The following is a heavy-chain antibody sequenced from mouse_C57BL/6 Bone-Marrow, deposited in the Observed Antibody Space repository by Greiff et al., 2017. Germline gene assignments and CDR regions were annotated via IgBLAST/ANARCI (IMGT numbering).Heavy chain of an antibody. Sequence: EVKLMESGGGLVKPGGSLKLSCAASGFTFSSYAMSWVRQTPEKRLEWVATISAGGSYTYYHDNVKGRFTISRDNAKNNLYLHMSLLKSEDTAMYYCARYYYGSSRWYFDVWGTGTTVTVSS. J-gene: IGHJ1*03. CDR3: ARYYYGSSRWYFDV. CDR2: ISAGGSYT. D-gene: IGHD1-1*01. V-gene: IGHV5-4*03. CDR1: GFTFSSYA.